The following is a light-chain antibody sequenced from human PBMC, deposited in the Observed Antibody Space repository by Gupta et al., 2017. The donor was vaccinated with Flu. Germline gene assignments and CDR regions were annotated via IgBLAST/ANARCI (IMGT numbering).Light chain of an antibody. CDR1: QGNNSS. CDR3: QHHNSYPRFT. V-gene: IGKV1-9*01. J-gene: IGKJ3*01. CDR2: DAS. Sequence: DRITITCRVGQGNNSSLGEYQQKTPKDPTILIYDASTWQSGVPSRLSGSGAGTEFTLTISSLQPDDSATYYCQHHNSYPRFTFGPGTKVDIK.